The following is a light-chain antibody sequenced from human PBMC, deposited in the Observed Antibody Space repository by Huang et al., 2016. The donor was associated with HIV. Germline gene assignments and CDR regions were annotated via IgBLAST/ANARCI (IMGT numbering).Light chain of an antibody. CDR1: QDIGSY. CDR2: AAS. J-gene: IGKJ4*01. Sequence: DIQMTQSPSSVSASVGDRVTITCRASQDIGSYLAWYQPKPGKAPKVLIYAASSLESEVPIRVTGSGFRTRFALTVDSLQPEDFATYYCQKRKSFQLTFGGGTKVQI. V-gene: IGKV1-12*01. CDR3: QKRKSFQLT.